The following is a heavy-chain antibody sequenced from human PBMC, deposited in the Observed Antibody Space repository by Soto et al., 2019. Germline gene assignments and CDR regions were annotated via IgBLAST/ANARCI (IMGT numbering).Heavy chain of an antibody. J-gene: IGHJ5*02. CDR3: ARGRYSSSRNRFDP. CDR2: INHSGST. Sequence: SETLSLTCAVYGGSFSGYYWSWIRQPPGKGLEWIGEINHSGSTNYNPSLKSRVTISVDTSKNQFSLKLSSVTAADTAVYYCARGRYSSSRNRFDPWGQGTLVTVYS. D-gene: IGHD6-13*01. CDR1: GGSFSGYY. V-gene: IGHV4-34*01.